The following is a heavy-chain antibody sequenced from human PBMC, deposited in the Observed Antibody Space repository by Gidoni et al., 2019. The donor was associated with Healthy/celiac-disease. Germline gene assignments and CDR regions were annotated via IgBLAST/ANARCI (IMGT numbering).Heavy chain of an antibody. CDR2: ISGSGGST. J-gene: IGHJ5*02. CDR3: AKADCSGGSCYSSP. CDR1: DFTVSSYA. D-gene: IGHD2-15*01. V-gene: IGHV3-23*01. Sequence: EVQLLESGGGLVQTGGSLRLSCAASDFTVSSYAMSWVRQAPGKGLEWVSAISGSGGSTYYADSVKGRFTISRDNSKNTLYLQMNSLRAEDTAVYYCAKADCSGGSCYSSPWGQGTLVTVSS.